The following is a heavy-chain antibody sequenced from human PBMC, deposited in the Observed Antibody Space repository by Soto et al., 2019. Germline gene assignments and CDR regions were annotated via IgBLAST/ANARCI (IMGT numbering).Heavy chain of an antibody. Sequence: PGGSLRLSCAASGFTFSSYAMSWVRQAPGKGLEWVSAISDSGGSTYYADSVKGRFTISRDNSKNTLYLQMNSLRAEDTALYYCAKENGYSSSWFEFDYWGQGTLVTVSS. D-gene: IGHD6-13*01. V-gene: IGHV3-23*01. CDR1: GFTFSSYA. CDR2: ISDSGGST. J-gene: IGHJ4*02. CDR3: AKENGYSSSWFEFDY.